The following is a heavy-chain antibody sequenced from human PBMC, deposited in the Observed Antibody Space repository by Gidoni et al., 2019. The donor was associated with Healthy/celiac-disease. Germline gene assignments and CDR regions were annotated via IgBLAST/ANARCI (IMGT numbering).Heavy chain of an antibody. CDR1: VFTLCSDS. Sequence: EVHLVESGGGLVQPGRLLSFSGAASVFTLCSDSMNWVRQDPGKGLVWVTYRSSSSSTIYYADSVKDRFTISRDNDKNSLYLQMNSLRAEETAVYYCASAGLDYGAYEGAPTFDYWGQGTMVTVSS. D-gene: IGHD4-17*01. V-gene: IGHV3-48*01. CDR2: RSSSSSTI. CDR3: ASAGLDYGAYEGAPTFDY. J-gene: IGHJ4*02.